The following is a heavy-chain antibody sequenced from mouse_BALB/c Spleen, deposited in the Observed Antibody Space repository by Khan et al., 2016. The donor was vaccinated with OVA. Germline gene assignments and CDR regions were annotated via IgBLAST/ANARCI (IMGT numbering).Heavy chain of an antibody. J-gene: IGHJ2*01. D-gene: IGHD4-1*01. Sequence: VQLQQPGAELVKPGASVKLSCTASGFNIKDTHMHWVKQRPEQGLEWIGRIDPANDNSKYDPRFQGKATITADTSSNTAYLHLSSLTSEDTVVYYCATAGTGDYFDYWGQGTTLTVSS. V-gene: IGHV14-3*02. CDR2: IDPANDNS. CDR1: GFNIKDTH. CDR3: ATAGTGDYFDY.